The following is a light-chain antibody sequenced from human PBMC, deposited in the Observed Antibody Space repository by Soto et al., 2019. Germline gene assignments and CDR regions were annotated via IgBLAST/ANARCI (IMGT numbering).Light chain of an antibody. J-gene: IGKJ4*01. Sequence: EVVLTQSPATLSLSPGERATLSCRASQSIRNYLAWYQQKPGQAPRLLIYDASNRATGIPARFSGSGSGTDFILTISSLEPEDSGVYYCQQRNDWVTFGGGTKVAIK. CDR2: DAS. V-gene: IGKV3-11*01. CDR1: QSIRNY. CDR3: QQRNDWVT.